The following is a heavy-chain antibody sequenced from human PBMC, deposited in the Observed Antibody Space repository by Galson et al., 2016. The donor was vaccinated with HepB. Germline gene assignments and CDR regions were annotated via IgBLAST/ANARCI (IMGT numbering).Heavy chain of an antibody. Sequence: SLRLSCAASGFSFSSYGMHWVRQAPGKGLEWVAVIWYDGNNKYHADSYYADSVQGRFTISRDNSKNTLYLQMNSLRAEDTAVYFCAKDWATFYHDRNGYKYFDSWGQGTLVTVSS. CDR3: AKDWATFYHDRNGYKYFDS. V-gene: IGHV3-33*06. J-gene: IGHJ4*02. CDR1: GFSFSSYG. D-gene: IGHD3-22*01. CDR2: IWYDGNNKYHADS.